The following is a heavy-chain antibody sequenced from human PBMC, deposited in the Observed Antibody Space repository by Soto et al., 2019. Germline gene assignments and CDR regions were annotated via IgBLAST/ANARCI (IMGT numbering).Heavy chain of an antibody. V-gene: IGHV3-21*01. CDR1: GFTFSSYS. CDR2: ISRSSSYI. J-gene: IGHJ5*02. Sequence: EVQLVESGGGLVKPGGPLRLSCAASGFTFSSYSMNWVRQAPGKGLECVSSISRSSSYIYYADSVKGRFTISRDNAKNSLYLQMNSLRAEDTAVYYCASMTTNGAWGQGTLVTVSS. CDR3: ASMTTNGA. D-gene: IGHD4-17*01.